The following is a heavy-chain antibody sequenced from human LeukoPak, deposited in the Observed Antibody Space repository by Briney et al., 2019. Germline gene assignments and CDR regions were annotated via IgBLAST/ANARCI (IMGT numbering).Heavy chain of an antibody. CDR2: VDPEDGET. D-gene: IGHD6-13*01. J-gene: IGHJ4*02. CDR1: GYTFTDYY. CDR3: ATDLEIAAAGNFDY. Sequence: ASVKVSCKVSGYTFTDYYMHWVQQAPGKGLEWMGLVDPEDGETIYAGKFQGRVTITADTSTDTAYMELSSLRSEDTAVYYCATDLEIAAAGNFDYWGQGTLVTVSS. V-gene: IGHV1-69-2*01.